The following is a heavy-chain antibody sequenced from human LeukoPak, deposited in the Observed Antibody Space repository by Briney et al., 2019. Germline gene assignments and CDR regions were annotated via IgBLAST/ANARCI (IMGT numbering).Heavy chain of an antibody. CDR1: GFTVSSNY. Sequence: GGSLRLSCAASGFTVSSNYMSWVRQAPGKGLEWVSVIYSGGSTSYADSVKGRFTISRDNAKNSLFLQMNSLRAEDTAVYYCASGMRVGPNIWGQGTLVTVSS. CDR2: IYSGGST. D-gene: IGHD1-26*01. V-gene: IGHV3-66*01. CDR3: ASGMRVGPNI. J-gene: IGHJ4*02.